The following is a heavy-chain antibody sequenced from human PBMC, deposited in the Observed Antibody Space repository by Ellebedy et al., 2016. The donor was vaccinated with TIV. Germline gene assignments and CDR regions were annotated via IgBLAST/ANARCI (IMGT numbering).Heavy chain of an antibody. CDR3: TTVYRYNYDSV. D-gene: IGHD5-18*01. J-gene: IGHJ4*02. Sequence: LSLTCAASGFTFSNAWMNWVRQAPGKGLEWVGRIKSKTDGGAADYAAPVKGRFTISRDDSKNTLYLQMNSLKTEDTAVYFCTTVYRYNYDSVWGQGTLVTVSS. V-gene: IGHV3-15*01. CDR2: IKSKTDGGAA. CDR1: GFTFSNAW.